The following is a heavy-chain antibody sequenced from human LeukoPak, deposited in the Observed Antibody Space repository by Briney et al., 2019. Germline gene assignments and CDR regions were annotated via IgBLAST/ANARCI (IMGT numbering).Heavy chain of an antibody. Sequence: SETLSLTCAVYGGSFSGYYWSWIRQPPGKGLEWIGEINHSGSTNYNPSLKSRVTISVDTSKNQFSLKLSSVTAADTAVYYCARLRSQYSSSVRARWFDPWGQGTLVTVSS. CDR3: ARLRSQYSSSVRARWFDP. CDR1: GGSFSGYY. V-gene: IGHV4-34*01. J-gene: IGHJ5*02. CDR2: INHSGST. D-gene: IGHD6-6*01.